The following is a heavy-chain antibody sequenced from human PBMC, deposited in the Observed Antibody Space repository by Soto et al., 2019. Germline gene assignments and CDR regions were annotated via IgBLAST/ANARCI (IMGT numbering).Heavy chain of an antibody. V-gene: IGHV3-74*01. CDR2: INSDGSST. CDR3: ARGPVAAIDY. D-gene: IGHD6-19*01. CDR1: GFTFSRYW. Sequence: GGSLKRSCAASGFTFSRYWMHWVRQAPGKGLVWVSRINSDGSSTSYADSVKGRFTISRDNAKNALYLQMNSLRAGDTAVYYCARGPVAAIDYWGQGILVTVSS. J-gene: IGHJ4*02.